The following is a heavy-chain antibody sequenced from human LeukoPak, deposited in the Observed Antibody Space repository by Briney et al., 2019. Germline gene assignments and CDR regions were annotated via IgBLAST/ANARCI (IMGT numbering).Heavy chain of an antibody. CDR1: GYTFTSYY. CDR2: INPSGDST. Sequence: ASVKVSCKASGYTFTSYYMHWVRQAPGQGLEWMGVINPSGDSTSYAQKFQGRVTMTRDTSTSPVYMELSSLRSEDTAVHYCARSMIRGVTYYFDYWGQGTLVTVSS. J-gene: IGHJ4*02. D-gene: IGHD3-10*01. V-gene: IGHV1-46*01. CDR3: ARSMIRGVTYYFDY.